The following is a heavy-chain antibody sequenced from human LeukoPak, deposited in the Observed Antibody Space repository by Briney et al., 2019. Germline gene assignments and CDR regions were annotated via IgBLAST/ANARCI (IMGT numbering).Heavy chain of an antibody. D-gene: IGHD3-22*01. Sequence: GASVKVSCKASGYTFTSYGISWVRQAPGQGLEWMGWISAYNGNTNYAQKLQGRVTMTTDTSTSTAYMELRSLRSDDTAVYYCAREKYYYDSSGYPGFDYWGQGTLVTVSS. CDR3: AREKYYYDSSGYPGFDY. V-gene: IGHV1-18*01. CDR2: ISAYNGNT. CDR1: GYTFTSYG. J-gene: IGHJ4*02.